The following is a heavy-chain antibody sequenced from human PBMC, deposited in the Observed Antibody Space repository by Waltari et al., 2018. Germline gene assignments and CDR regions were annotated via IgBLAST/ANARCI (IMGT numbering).Heavy chain of an antibody. J-gene: IGHJ3*01. V-gene: IGHV1-69*12. CDR3: AKRIVGGPFDV. CDR1: GGTFGTFA. Sequence: QVHLVQSGAEVRKPGSSVKVSCEASGGTFGTFAISWVRQAPGKGLEWMGGIIPTYGTPNYAQKFQGRVNVAADELTTTAYMELSSLRSDDTAVYYCAKRIVGGPFDVWGQGTMVTVSS. D-gene: IGHD1-26*01. CDR2: IIPTYGTP.